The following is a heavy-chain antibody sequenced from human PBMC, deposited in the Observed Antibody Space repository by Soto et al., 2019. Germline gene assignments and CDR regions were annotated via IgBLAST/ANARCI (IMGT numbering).Heavy chain of an antibody. D-gene: IGHD2-2*01. CDR2: IIPIFGTA. Sequence: QVQLVQSGAEVQKPGSSVKVSCKASGGTFSSYAISWVRQAPGQGLEWMGGIIPIFGTANYAQKFQGRVTITADESTSTAYMELSSLRSEDTAVYYCAINPVVFGVMAPLGWFDPWGQGTLVTVS. V-gene: IGHV1-69*01. J-gene: IGHJ5*02. CDR1: GGTFSSYA. CDR3: AINPVVFGVMAPLGWFDP.